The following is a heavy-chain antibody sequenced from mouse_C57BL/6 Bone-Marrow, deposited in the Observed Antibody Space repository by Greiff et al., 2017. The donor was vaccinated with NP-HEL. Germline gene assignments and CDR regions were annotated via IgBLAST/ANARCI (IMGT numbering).Heavy chain of an antibody. J-gene: IGHJ4*01. D-gene: IGHD1-1*01. V-gene: IGHV1-18*01. CDR1: GYTFTDYN. CDR2: INPNNGGT. Sequence: VQLQQSGPELVKPGASVKIPCKASGYTFTDYNMDWVKQSHGKSLEWIGDINPNNGGTIYNQKFKGKATLTVDKSSSTAYMELRSLTSEDTAVYYCARRDSSPYYYAMDYWGQGTSVTVSS. CDR3: ARRDSSPYYYAMDY.